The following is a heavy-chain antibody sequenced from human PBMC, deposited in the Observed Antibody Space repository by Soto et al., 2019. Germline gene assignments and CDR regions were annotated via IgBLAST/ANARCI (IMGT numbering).Heavy chain of an antibody. CDR3: AKDEGAAVESPGD. J-gene: IGHJ4*02. CDR2: INWDGRIT. D-gene: IGHD6-13*01. CDR1: GFIFDDFT. V-gene: IGHV3-43*01. Sequence: EVQLVESGGTVIQPGGSLRLSCAASGFIFDDFTMHWVRLLPGKGLQWVSYINWDGRITMYADSVKGRFTISRDNTNSPLYLQMNSLGSDDTALYECAKDEGAAVESPGDWGQGTLVTVSS.